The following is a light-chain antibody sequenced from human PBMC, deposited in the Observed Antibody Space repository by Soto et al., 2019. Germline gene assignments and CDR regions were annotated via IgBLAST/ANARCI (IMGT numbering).Light chain of an antibody. V-gene: IGKV1-5*01. J-gene: IGKJ1*01. CDR3: QQYNSYSPWT. CDR2: DAS. Sequence: DIQMTQSPSTLYASVVDRFTITFRASQSVNKWLAWFQQKPGKVPKLLIFDASTLQTGVPSRFGGGGSGTEFTLTISGLQPDDFATYYCQQYNSYSPWTFGPGTKVDIK. CDR1: QSVNKW.